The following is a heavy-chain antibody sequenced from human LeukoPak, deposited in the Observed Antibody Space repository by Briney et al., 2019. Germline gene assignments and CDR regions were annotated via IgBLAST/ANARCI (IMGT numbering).Heavy chain of an antibody. CDR3: ARVGSAYYDAFDI. D-gene: IGHD2-15*01. J-gene: IGHJ3*02. CDR2: ISSSSSYI. V-gene: IGHV3-21*01. Sequence: PGGPLTLPCAASGFTFSSYSMNWVRQAPGKGLECVSSISSSSSYIYYADSVKGRFTISRDNAKNTLYLQMNSLRAEDTAVYYCARVGSAYYDAFDIWGQGTMVTVSS. CDR1: GFTFSSYS.